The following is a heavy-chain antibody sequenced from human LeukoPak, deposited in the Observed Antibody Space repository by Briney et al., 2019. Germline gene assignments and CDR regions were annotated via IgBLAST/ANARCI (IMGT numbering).Heavy chain of an antibody. D-gene: IGHD6-19*01. CDR3: ARDPGDSSGWYDY. V-gene: IGHV3-7*01. J-gene: IGHJ4*02. CDR2: IKQDGSEK. Sequence: TGGSLRLSCAASGFTFSSYWMSWVRQAPGKGLEWVANIKQDGSEKYYVDSVKGRFTISRDNAKNSLYLQMNSLRAEDTAVYYCARDPGDSSGWYDYWGQGTLVTVSS. CDR1: GFTFSSYW.